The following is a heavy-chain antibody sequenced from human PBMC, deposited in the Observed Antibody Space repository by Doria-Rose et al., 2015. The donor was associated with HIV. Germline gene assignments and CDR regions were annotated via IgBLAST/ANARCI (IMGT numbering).Heavy chain of an antibody. V-gene: IGHV2-26*01. CDR3: ARIKSSRWYHKYYFDF. CDR2: NCSDDER. CDR1: GVSLSSPGMG. Sequence: QVTLKESGPVLVKPTETLTLTCTVSGVSLSSPGMGVSWIRQHPAQALEWLAHNCSDDERSYKTSLKSRLTISRGTSKSQVVLTMTDMDPVDTATYYCARIKSSRWYHKYYFDFWGQGTLVIVSA. J-gene: IGHJ4*02. D-gene: IGHD6-13*01.